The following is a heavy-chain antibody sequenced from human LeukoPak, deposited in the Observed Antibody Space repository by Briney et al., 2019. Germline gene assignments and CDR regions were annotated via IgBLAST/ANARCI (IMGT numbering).Heavy chain of an antibody. D-gene: IGHD2-2*01. CDR3: ARGCSSTSCPGN. Sequence: GSLRLSCAASGFTISSYGMHWVRQAPGKGLEWVAVIWSDGTNKYYADSVKGRFTISRDNANNSLYLQMNSLRAEDTAVYYCARGCSSTSCPGNWGQGTLVTVSS. V-gene: IGHV3-33*01. J-gene: IGHJ4*02. CDR1: GFTISSYG. CDR2: IWSDGTNK.